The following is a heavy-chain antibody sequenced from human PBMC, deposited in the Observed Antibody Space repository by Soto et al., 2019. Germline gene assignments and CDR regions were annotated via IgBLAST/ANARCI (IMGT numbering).Heavy chain of an antibody. V-gene: IGHV3-7*01. Sequence: PGGSLRLSCAATGFMFGTYWMSWVRQAPGKGLEWVANIKHDGNEKYYADSVKGRFTVSRDNVKNFLHLQMSSLRGDDTGVYFCVRATLSWGHYYFRGLDVWGQGTKVTVSS. CDR3: VRATLSWGHYYFRGLDV. CDR1: GFMFGTYW. J-gene: IGHJ6*02. D-gene: IGHD3-22*01. CDR2: IKHDGNEK.